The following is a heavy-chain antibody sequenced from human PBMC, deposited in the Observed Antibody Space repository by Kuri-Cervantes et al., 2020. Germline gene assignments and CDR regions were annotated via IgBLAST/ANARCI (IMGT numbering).Heavy chain of an antibody. D-gene: IGHD1-26*01. CDR1: GFTFEDYA. CDR2: ISWNSGSI. J-gene: IGHJ4*02. CDR3: ARECIVGAAADY. V-gene: IGHV3-9*01. Sequence: SLKISCAASGFTFEDYAMHWVRQAPGKGLEWVSGISWNSGSIGYADSVKGRFTISRDNSKNTLYLQMNSLRAEDTAVYYCARECIVGAAADYWGQGTLVTVSS.